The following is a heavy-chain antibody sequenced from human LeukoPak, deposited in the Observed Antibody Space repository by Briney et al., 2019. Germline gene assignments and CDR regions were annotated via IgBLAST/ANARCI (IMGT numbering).Heavy chain of an antibody. CDR1: GGSISSYY. Sequence: SETLSLTCTVSGGSISSYYWSWIRQPPGKGLEWIGYIYYSGSTNYNPSPKSRVTISVDTSKNQFSLKLSSVTAADTAVYYCARVGYRPRYCSSTSCYNPINYYFDYWGQGTLVTVSS. CDR3: ARVGYRPRYCSSTSCYNPINYYFDY. CDR2: IYYSGST. V-gene: IGHV4-59*01. J-gene: IGHJ4*02. D-gene: IGHD2-2*02.